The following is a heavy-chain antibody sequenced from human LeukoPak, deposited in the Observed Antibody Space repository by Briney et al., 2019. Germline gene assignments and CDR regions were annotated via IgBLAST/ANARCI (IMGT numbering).Heavy chain of an antibody. V-gene: IGHV3-33*01. Sequence: GGSLRLSCAASGFTFSSYGMHWVRQAPGKGLEWVAVIWYDGSNKYYADSVKGRFTISRDNAKNSLYLQMNSLRAEDTAVYYCARVSGTFGELYWGQGTLVTVSS. D-gene: IGHD3-10*01. CDR2: IWYDGSNK. J-gene: IGHJ4*02. CDR1: GFTFSSYG. CDR3: ARVSGTFGELY.